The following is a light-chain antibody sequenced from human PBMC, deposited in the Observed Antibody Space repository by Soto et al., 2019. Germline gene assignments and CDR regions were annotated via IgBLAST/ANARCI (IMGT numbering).Light chain of an antibody. CDR1: QSIDSW. CDR2: KAS. V-gene: IGKV1-5*03. J-gene: IGKJ1*01. CDR3: QHYKSYPWT. Sequence: DIQMTQSPSTLSASVGERVTITCLASQSIDSWLAWYQQKPGKAPKLLMYKASSLESGVPSRFSGSGSETEFTLTISSLQPDDFATYYCQHYKSYPWTFGQGTKVDI.